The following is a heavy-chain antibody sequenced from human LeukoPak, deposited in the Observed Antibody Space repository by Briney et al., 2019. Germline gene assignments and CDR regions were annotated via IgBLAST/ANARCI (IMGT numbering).Heavy chain of an antibody. CDR3: ARDREDGYNDY. CDR2: IYYSGST. D-gene: IGHD5-24*01. Sequence: PSETLSLTCTVSGGSISSYYWSWIRQPPGKGLEWIGYIYYSGSTNYNPSLKSRVTISVDTSKNQFSLKLSSVTAADTAVYYCARDREDGYNDYWGQGTLVTVSS. CDR1: GGSISSYY. J-gene: IGHJ4*02. V-gene: IGHV4-59*01.